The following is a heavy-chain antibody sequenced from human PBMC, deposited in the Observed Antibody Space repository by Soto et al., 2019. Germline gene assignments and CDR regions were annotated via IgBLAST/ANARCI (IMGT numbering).Heavy chain of an antibody. Sequence: QVQLVQSGAEVKKPGSSVKVSCKASGGTFSSYAISWVRQAPGQGLEWMGGIIPISGTANYAQKFRGRVTMTADESTSTAYMEQSSLRSEDTAVYYCARSQGSSTSLEIYYYYYYGMDVWGQGTTVTVSS. J-gene: IGHJ6*02. D-gene: IGHD2-2*01. CDR2: IIPISGTA. CDR3: ARSQGSSTSLEIYYYYYYGMDV. V-gene: IGHV1-69*01. CDR1: GGTFSSYA.